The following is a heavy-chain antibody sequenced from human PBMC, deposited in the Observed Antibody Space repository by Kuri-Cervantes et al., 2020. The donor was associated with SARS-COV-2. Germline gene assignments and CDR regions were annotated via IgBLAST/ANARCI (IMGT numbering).Heavy chain of an antibody. D-gene: IGHD3-3*01. CDR3: ARANDFWSGYSAYYFDY. V-gene: IGHV3-74*01. Sequence: GESLKISCAASGFTFSGHWIHWVRQAPGKGLVWVSRINPDGSYTNNADSVKGRFTLSRDNAKNTLYLQMNSLRAEDTAVYYCARANDFWSGYSAYYFDYWGQGTLVTVSS. CDR1: GFTFSGHW. J-gene: IGHJ4*02. CDR2: INPDGSYT.